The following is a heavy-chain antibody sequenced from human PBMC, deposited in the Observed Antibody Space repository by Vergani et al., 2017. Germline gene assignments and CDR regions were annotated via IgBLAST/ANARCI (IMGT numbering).Heavy chain of an antibody. CDR3: ARAYNPKSIAALSYYYCYYMDV. V-gene: IGHV3-30-3*01. J-gene: IGHJ6*03. CDR2: ISYDGSNK. D-gene: IGHD6-6*01. Sequence: VQLVESGGGVVQPGRSLRLSCAASGFTFSSYAMHWVRQAPGKGLEWVAVISYDGSNKYYADSVKGRFTISRDNSKNTLYLQMNSLRAEDTAVYYCARAYNPKSIAALSYYYCYYMDVWGKXP. CDR1: GFTFSSYA.